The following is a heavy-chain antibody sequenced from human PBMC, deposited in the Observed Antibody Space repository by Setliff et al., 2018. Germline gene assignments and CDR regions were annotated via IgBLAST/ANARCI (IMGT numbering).Heavy chain of an antibody. D-gene: IGHD3-16*01. CDR1: GFTFSSYW. V-gene: IGHV3-7*01. Sequence: PGESLKISCAASGFTFSSYWMSWVRQAPGKGLEWVAKIKQEGSETYYVDSVKGRFTISRDNAKNTLYLQMNSLRAEETAVYYCARDGGEYWGQGTLVTVSS. J-gene: IGHJ4*02. CDR2: IKQEGSET. CDR3: ARDGGEY.